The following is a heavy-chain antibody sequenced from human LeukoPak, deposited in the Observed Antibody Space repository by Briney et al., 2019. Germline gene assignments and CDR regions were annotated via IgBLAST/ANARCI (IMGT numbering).Heavy chain of an antibody. Sequence: GGSLRLSCAASGFTFSSYAMSWVRQAPGKGLEWVSSVTGNGDNTFHADSVKGRFTISRDNSKNMLYLQINSLRAEDTAVYYCARDRNYFEALHRSYWGQGTLVSVSS. CDR2: VTGNGDNT. J-gene: IGHJ4*02. CDR1: GFTFSSYA. D-gene: IGHD3-10*01. CDR3: ARDRNYFEALHRSY. V-gene: IGHV3-23*01.